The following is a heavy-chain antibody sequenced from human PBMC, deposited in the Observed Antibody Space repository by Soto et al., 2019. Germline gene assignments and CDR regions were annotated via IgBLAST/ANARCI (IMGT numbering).Heavy chain of an antibody. Sequence: QITLKESGPTLVKPTQTLTLTCTFSGFSLSTSGVGVGWIRQPPGKALDWLALIYWNDAKRYSPSLKSRLTIXTXXSKNQVVLTMTNMDPVDTATYYCPRKYSGYDFVATWGQGTLVTVSS. CDR2: IYWNDAK. CDR3: PRKYSGYDFVAT. V-gene: IGHV2-5*01. J-gene: IGHJ5*02. CDR1: GFSLSTSGVG. D-gene: IGHD5-12*01.